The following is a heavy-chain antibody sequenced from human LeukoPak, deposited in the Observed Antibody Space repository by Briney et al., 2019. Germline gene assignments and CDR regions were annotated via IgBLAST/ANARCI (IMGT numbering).Heavy chain of an antibody. Sequence: GGSLRLSCAASGFTFDDYAMHWVRQAPGKGLEWVSGISWNSGSIGYADSVKGRFTISRDNAKNSLYLQMNSLRAGDTALYYCAKGVEDYVWGSYPNWGQGTLVTVSS. D-gene: IGHD3-16*02. CDR3: AKGVEDYVWGSYPN. J-gene: IGHJ4*02. V-gene: IGHV3-9*01. CDR1: GFTFDDYA. CDR2: ISWNSGSI.